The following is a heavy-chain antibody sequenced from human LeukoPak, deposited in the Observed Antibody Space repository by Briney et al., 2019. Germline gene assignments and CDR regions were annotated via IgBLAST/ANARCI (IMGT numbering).Heavy chain of an antibody. D-gene: IGHD3-10*01. Sequence: ASVKVSCKASGYTFTGYYMHWVRQAPGQGLEWMGWINPNSGGTNYAQKFQGRVTMTRDTSISTAYMELSRLRSDDTAVYYCARDLGTMVRDENWGQGTLVTVSS. J-gene: IGHJ4*02. CDR2: INPNSGGT. CDR3: ARDLGTMVRDEN. CDR1: GYTFTGYY. V-gene: IGHV1-2*02.